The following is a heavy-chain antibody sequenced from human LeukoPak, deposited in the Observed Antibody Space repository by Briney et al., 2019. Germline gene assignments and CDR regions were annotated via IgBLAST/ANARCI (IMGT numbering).Heavy chain of an antibody. J-gene: IGHJ4*02. CDR1: GFTFSSCN. Sequence: GGSLRLSCAVSGFTFSSCNMNWVRRAPGKGLEWVSYIGSSVSTRYYAVSVKDRFTISRDNGKHSLYLQMNSLRAEDTAVYYCAREGSDFWSGYSKGYFDYWGQGTLVTVSS. CDR3: AREGSDFWSGYSKGYFDY. CDR2: IGSSVSTR. D-gene: IGHD3-3*01. V-gene: IGHV3-48*01.